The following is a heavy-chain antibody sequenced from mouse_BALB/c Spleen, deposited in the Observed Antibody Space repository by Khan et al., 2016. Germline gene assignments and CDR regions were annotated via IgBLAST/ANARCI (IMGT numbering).Heavy chain of an antibody. J-gene: IGHJ2*01. Sequence: EVELVESGGGLVQPGGSRKLSCAASGFTFSSFGMHWVRQAPEKGLEWVAYISSGSSTIYYAATVKGRFTISRDNPKNTLFLQMTSLRSEDTAMYYCTRSGALYYFDYWGQGTTLTVSS. V-gene: IGHV5-17*02. CDR2: ISSGSSTI. CDR1: GFTFSSFG. CDR3: TRSGALYYFDY.